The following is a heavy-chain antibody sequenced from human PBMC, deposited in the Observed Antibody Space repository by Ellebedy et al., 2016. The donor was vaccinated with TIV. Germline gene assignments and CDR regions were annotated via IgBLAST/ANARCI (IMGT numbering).Heavy chain of an antibody. CDR1: GLTFSGYS. V-gene: IGHV3-48*04. D-gene: IGHD3-16*01. J-gene: IGHJ4*02. CDR2: ISSSSSII. Sequence: GESLKISCVASGLTFSGYSMNWVRQAPGKGLEWLSYISSSSSIIYYADSVKGRFTVSRDNAKNSLYLQMNSLSVDDTAVYYCARDLGGSTAKGRLDYWGRGTLVTVSS. CDR3: ARDLGGSTAKGRLDY.